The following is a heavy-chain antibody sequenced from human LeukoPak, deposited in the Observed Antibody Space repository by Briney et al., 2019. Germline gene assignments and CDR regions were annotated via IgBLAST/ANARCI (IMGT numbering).Heavy chain of an antibody. Sequence: ASVKVSCKASGYTFTNYYIHWVRQAPGQGLEWTGLINPGGDNTNYAQNFQGRVTMTRDASASTVYMELSSLRSEDTAIYYFARIRDGYNDAYDIWGQGTVVTVPS. CDR2: INPGGDNT. D-gene: IGHD5-24*01. CDR1: GYTFTNYY. J-gene: IGHJ3*02. CDR3: ARIRDGYNDAYDI. V-gene: IGHV1-46*01.